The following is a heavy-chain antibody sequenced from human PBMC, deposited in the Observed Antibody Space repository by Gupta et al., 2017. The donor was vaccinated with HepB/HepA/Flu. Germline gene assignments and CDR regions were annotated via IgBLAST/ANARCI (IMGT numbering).Heavy chain of an antibody. CDR2: INPNSGGT. Sequence: QVQLVQSGAEVKKPGASVKVSCKASGYTFTGYYMHWLRQAPGQGLEWMGWINPNSGGTNYAQKFQGRVTMTRDTSISTAYMELSRLRSDDTAVYYCARAGQSTIFELMGYYYMDVWGKGTTVTVSS. V-gene: IGHV1-2*02. CDR3: ARAGQSTIFELMGYYYMDV. D-gene: IGHD3-3*01. CDR1: GYTFTGYY. J-gene: IGHJ6*03.